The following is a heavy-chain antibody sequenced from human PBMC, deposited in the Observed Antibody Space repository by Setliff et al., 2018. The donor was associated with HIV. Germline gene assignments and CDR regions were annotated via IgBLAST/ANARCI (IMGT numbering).Heavy chain of an antibody. D-gene: IGHD6-19*01. V-gene: IGHV1-18*01. CDR2: ISPNFGHT. CDR3: ARLGSGWSDSYYYAMDI. Sequence: ASVKVSCEASGYTFTTYGISWVRQAPGHGLEWMGWISPNFGHTNYAQNFLGRVTMTIDTSTSRAYMELRSLRSDDTAMYFRARLGSGWSDSYYYAMDIWGQGTTVTVSS. CDR1: GYTFTTYG. J-gene: IGHJ6*02.